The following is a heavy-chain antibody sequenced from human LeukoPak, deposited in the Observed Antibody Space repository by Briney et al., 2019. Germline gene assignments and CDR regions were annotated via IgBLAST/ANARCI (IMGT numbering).Heavy chain of an antibody. Sequence: PSETLSLTCTVSGCSISNGGYYWIWIRQHPGKGLEWIGYIYYSESTYYNPSLKSRVTISVHTTKYKFSLKLTSVTAADTAVEYCARYKSEYSGYDYDDAFDIWGQGTMVTVSS. V-gene: IGHV4-31*03. D-gene: IGHD5-12*01. CDR1: GCSISNGGYY. CDR3: ARYKSEYSGYDYDDAFDI. CDR2: IYYSEST. J-gene: IGHJ3*02.